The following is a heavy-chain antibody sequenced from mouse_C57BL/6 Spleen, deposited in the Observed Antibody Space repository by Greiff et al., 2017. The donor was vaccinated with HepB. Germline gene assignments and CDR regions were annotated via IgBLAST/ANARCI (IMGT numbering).Heavy chain of an antibody. Sequence: EVQVEESEGGLVQPGSSMKLSCTASGFTFSDYYMAWVRQVPEKGLEWVAKINYDGSSTYYLDSLKSRFIISRDNAKNILYLQMSSLKSEDTATYYFAIEYPGYFDYWGQGTTLTVSS. J-gene: IGHJ2*01. CDR2: INYDGSST. D-gene: IGHD5-1-1*01. CDR1: GFTFSDYY. V-gene: IGHV5-16*01. CDR3: AIEYPGYFDY.